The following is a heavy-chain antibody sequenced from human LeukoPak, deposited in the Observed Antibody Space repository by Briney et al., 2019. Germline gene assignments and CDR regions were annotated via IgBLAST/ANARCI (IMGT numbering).Heavy chain of an antibody. CDR3: ARPAYDYGDYGYFDY. CDR1: GYSFISYW. CDR2: IYPGDSDT. D-gene: IGHD4-17*01. Sequence: GESLKISCKGFGYSFISYWIGWVRQMPGKGLEWMGIIYPGDSDTRYSPSFQGQVTISADKSISTAYLQWSSLKASDTAMYYCARPAYDYGDYGYFDYWGQGTLVTVSS. J-gene: IGHJ4*02. V-gene: IGHV5-51*01.